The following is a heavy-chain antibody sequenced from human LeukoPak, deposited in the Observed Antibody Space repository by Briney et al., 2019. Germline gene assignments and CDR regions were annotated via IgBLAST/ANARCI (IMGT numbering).Heavy chain of an antibody. J-gene: IGHJ4*02. Sequence: SVKVSCKASGGTFSSYAISWVRQAPGQGLEWMGGIIPIFGTANYAQKFQGRVTITADESTSTAYMELSSLRSEDTAVYYCARGEQLVLMNADTNLGYWGQGTLVTVSS. CDR3: ARGEQLVLMNADTNLGY. CDR2: IIPIFGTA. D-gene: IGHD6-6*01. CDR1: GGTFSSYA. V-gene: IGHV1-69*13.